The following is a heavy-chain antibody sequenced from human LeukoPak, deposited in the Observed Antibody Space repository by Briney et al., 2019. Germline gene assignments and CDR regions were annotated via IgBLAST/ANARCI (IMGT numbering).Heavy chain of an antibody. D-gene: IGHD3-10*01. CDR3: AGGPGSGSYYMHY. Sequence: GGSLILSCAASGFTFSSYWMHWVRQAPGKGLVWVSRINSDGSITSYADSVKGRFTISRDDAKNTLYLQMNSLRAEDTAVYYCAGGPGSGSYYMHYWGQGTLVPVSS. CDR2: INSDGSIT. V-gene: IGHV3-74*01. J-gene: IGHJ4*02. CDR1: GFTFSSYW.